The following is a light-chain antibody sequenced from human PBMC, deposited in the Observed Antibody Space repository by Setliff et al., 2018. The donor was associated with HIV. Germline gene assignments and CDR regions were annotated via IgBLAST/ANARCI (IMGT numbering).Light chain of an antibody. CDR2: HVN. J-gene: IGLJ3*02. CDR3: CSYGSGDIWV. CDR1: SSDIGNSDY. V-gene: IGLV2-11*01. Sequence: QSALTQPRSVSGSPGQSVTISCTGTSSDIGNSDYVSWYQQHPDKAPKLMIYHVNNRPSGVPDRFSGSKSGNTASLTISGLQAEDEADYYCCSYGSGDIWVFGGGTKVTVL.